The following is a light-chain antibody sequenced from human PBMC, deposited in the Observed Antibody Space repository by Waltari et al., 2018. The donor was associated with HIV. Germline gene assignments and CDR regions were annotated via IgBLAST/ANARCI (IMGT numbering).Light chain of an antibody. CDR2: GAS. CDR1: QSVSSSY. Sequence: EIVLTQYPGTLSLSQGERATLSCRARQSVSSSYLAWYQQTPGQAPRLLILGASGRATGRPDRFSGSGSGTDFTLTISRLEPEDFAVYYCQQYGSSPRTFGQGTKVEIK. V-gene: IGKV3-20*01. CDR3: QQYGSSPRT. J-gene: IGKJ1*01.